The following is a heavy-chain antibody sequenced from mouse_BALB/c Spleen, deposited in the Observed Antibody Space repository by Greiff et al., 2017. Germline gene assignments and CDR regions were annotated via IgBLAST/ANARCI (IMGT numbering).Heavy chain of an antibody. CDR2: INPSNGRT. V-gene: IGHV1S81*02. Sequence: VQLQQPGAELVKPGASVKRSCKASGYTFTSYWMHWVKQRPGQGLEWIGEINPSNGRTNYNEKFKSKATLTVDKSSSTAYMQLSSLTSEDSAVYYCARSRRYFDYWGQGTTLTVSS. CDR3: ARSRRYFDY. D-gene: IGHD2-12*01. J-gene: IGHJ2*01. CDR1: GYTFTSYW.